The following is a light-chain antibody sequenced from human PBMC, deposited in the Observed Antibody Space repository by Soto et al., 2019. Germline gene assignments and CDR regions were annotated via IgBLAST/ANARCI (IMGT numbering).Light chain of an antibody. CDR2: DAS. J-gene: IGKJ1*01. V-gene: IGKV3-15*01. Sequence: EIVMTQSPATLSVSPGERVILSCRASQSVSSNLVWYHQKPGQAPRLLIYDASTRATGIPARYSGSGSGTEFNFTISSLQSEDFAVYFCQQYNKWPRTFGQGTKVDIK. CDR1: QSVSSN. CDR3: QQYNKWPRT.